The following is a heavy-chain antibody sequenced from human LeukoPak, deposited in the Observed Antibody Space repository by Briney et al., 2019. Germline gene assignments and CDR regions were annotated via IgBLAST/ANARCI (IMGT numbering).Heavy chain of an antibody. Sequence: ASVKVSCKASVGTFSSYAISWVRQAPGQGLEWMGGIIPIFGTANYAQKFQGRVTITADESTSTAYMELSSLRSEDTAVYYCARAHPMEVYGDTDAFDIWGQGTMVTVSS. CDR2: IIPIFGTA. V-gene: IGHV1-69*13. CDR1: VGTFSSYA. J-gene: IGHJ3*02. D-gene: IGHD4-17*01. CDR3: ARAHPMEVYGDTDAFDI.